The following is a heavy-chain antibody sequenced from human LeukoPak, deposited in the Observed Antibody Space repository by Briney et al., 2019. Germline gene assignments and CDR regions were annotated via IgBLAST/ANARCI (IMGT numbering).Heavy chain of an antibody. J-gene: IGHJ5*02. Sequence: ASVKVSCKASGYTFTTYGINWVRQAPGQGLEWMGWISTYDGNTNYAQKLRGRVSMIRDTSTSTAYLELRSLRSDDTAVYYCARGKWDTRYDFWSGYRTNWFDPWGQGTLVTVSS. V-gene: IGHV1-18*01. D-gene: IGHD3-3*01. CDR2: ISTYDGNT. CDR3: ARGKWDTRYDFWSGYRTNWFDP. CDR1: GYTFTTYG.